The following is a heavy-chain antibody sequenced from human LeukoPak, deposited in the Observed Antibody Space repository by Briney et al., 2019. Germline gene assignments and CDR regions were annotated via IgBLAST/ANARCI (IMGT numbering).Heavy chain of an antibody. D-gene: IGHD6-19*01. J-gene: IGHJ3*02. V-gene: IGHV3-7*01. Sequence: GGSLRLSCAASGFTFSSYWMSWVRQAPGKGLEWVANIKQDGSEKNYVDSVKGRFTISRGNAKNSLYLQMNSLRAEDTAVYYCARDGSSGWYLRAFDIWGQRTMVTVSS. CDR3: ARDGSSGWYLRAFDI. CDR1: GFTFSSYW. CDR2: IKQDGSEK.